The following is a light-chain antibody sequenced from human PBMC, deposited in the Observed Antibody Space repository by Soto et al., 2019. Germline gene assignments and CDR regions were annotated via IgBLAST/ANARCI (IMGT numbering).Light chain of an antibody. Sequence: AIQLTQSPSSLSASVGDRVTITCRASQGISSALAWYQQKPGKAPKLLIYDASSLESGVPSRFSGSRSWTAFTLTISSLQPDDFATYYCQQFNSYPLTFGGGTKVEIK. CDR3: QQFNSYPLT. CDR1: QGISSA. CDR2: DAS. J-gene: IGKJ4*01. V-gene: IGKV1-13*02.